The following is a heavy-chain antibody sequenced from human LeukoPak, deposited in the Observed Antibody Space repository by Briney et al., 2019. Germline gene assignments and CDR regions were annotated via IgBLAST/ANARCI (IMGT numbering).Heavy chain of an antibody. CDR1: GESFSGYY. J-gene: IGHJ6*03. D-gene: IGHD3-10*01. CDR2: INHSGSA. V-gene: IGHV4-34*01. Sequence: PSETLSLTCAVNGESFSGYYWSWIRQAPGKGLEFIGEINHSGSASYNPSPKSRVTISVDTSKNQFSLRLSSVTAADTAVYYCARQGSGSPGTSYYYYYMAVWGKGTTVTISS. CDR3: ARQGSGSPGTSYYYYYMAV.